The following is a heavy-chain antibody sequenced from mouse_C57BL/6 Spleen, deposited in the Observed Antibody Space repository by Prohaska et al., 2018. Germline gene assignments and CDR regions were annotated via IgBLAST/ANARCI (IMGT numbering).Heavy chain of an antibody. J-gene: IGHJ2*01. CDR1: GYAFSSSW. CDR2: IYPGDGDT. CDR3: ARSGYYGFDY. D-gene: IGHD1-1*01. Sequence: TSCKASGYAFSSSWMNWVKQRPGKGLEWIGRIYPGDGDTNYNGKFKGKATLTEDKSSNTAYMKLSSLTSEDSAVYFCARSGYYGFDYWGQGTTLTVSS. V-gene: IGHV1-82*01.